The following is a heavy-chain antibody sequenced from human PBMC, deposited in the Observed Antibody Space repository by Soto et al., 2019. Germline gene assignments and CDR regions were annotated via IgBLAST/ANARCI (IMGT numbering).Heavy chain of an antibody. CDR3: ARGRISRYSSSSGASVRGYGMDV. CDR2: INHSGST. Sequence: SETLSLTCAVYGGSFSGYYWSWIRQPPGKGLGWIGEINHSGSTNYNPSLKSRVTISVDTSKNQFSLKLSSVTAADTAVYYCARGRISRYSSSSGASVRGYGMDVWGQGTTVTFSS. D-gene: IGHD6-6*01. J-gene: IGHJ6*02. V-gene: IGHV4-34*01. CDR1: GGSFSGYY.